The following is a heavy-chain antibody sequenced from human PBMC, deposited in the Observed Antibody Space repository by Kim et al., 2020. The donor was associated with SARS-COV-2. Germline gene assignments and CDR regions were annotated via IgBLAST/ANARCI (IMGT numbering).Heavy chain of an antibody. CDR2: INTNTGNP. D-gene: IGHD5-18*01. CDR3: AREILVDTAMEFDY. J-gene: IGHJ4*02. Sequence: ASVKVSCKASGYTFTSYAMNWVRQAPGQGLEWMGWINTNTGNPTYAQGFTGRFVFSLDTSVSTAYLQISSLKAEDTAVYYCAREILVDTAMEFDYWGQGTLVTVSS. CDR1: GYTFTSYA. V-gene: IGHV7-4-1*02.